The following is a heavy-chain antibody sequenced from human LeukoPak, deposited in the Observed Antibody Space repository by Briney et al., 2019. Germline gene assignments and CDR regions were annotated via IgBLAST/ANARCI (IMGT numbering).Heavy chain of an antibody. Sequence: VASVKVSCKASGYSFTGYYMHWVRQAPGQGLEWMGWINPNSGGTNYAQKFQGRVTMTRDTSISTAYMELSRLRSDDTAVYYCASAYGDYEEFDYWGQGTLVTVSS. V-gene: IGHV1-2*02. CDR3: ASAYGDYEEFDY. D-gene: IGHD4-17*01. CDR2: INPNSGGT. CDR1: GYSFTGYY. J-gene: IGHJ4*02.